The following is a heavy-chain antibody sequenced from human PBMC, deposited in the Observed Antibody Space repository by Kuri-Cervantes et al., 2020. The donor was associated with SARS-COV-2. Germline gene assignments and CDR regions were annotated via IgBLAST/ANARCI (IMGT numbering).Heavy chain of an antibody. Sequence: GSLRLSCTVSGYSISSGYYWGWIRQPPGKGLEWIGSIYYSGSTYYNPSLKSRVTISVDTSKNQFSLKLSSVTAADTAVYYCGRGLDYYYMDVWGKGTTVTVSS. CDR3: GRGLDYYYMDV. V-gene: IGHV4-38-2*02. CDR1: GYSISSGYY. J-gene: IGHJ6*03. CDR2: IYYSGST. D-gene: IGHD3-10*01.